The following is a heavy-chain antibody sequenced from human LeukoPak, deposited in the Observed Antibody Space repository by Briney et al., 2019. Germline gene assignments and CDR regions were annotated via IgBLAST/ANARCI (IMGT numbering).Heavy chain of an antibody. CDR2: IRSKAD. D-gene: IGHD3-3*01. CDR1: GFTFSGSA. Sequence: SGGSLRLSCAASGFTFSGSAIHWVRQASGKGLEWVGRIRSKADYAASVKGKFTISRDDSKNTAYLQMNSLKTEDTAVYYCSRSSSRNFGVVIKSYYYYMDVWGKGTTVTVSS. V-gene: IGHV3-73*01. J-gene: IGHJ6*03. CDR3: SRSSSRNFGVVIKSYYYYMDV.